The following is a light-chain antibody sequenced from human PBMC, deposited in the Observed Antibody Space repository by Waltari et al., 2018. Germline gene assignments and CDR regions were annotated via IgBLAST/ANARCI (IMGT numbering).Light chain of an antibody. CDR3: CSYAGSRSV. V-gene: IGLV2-23*02. Sequence: QSALTQSASASGFLGQSIPISCTGTSSDVGRSKYVSWYQLLPGKAPKLMIYEVEKRPSGVSDRFSGSKSGNTASLTISGLQTEDEADYYCCSYAGSRSVFVSGTKVTVL. J-gene: IGLJ1*01. CDR1: SSDVGRSKY. CDR2: EVE.